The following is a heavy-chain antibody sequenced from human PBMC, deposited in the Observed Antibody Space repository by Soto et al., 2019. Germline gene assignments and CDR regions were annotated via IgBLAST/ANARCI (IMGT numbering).Heavy chain of an antibody. J-gene: IGHJ4*02. Sequence: PAETLCLTCPVAGGSLSSPRDYLAWIRPSPGRGLEWIASIYYSGSTYHNPSLKSRISISVDTSKNQFSLNLTSVTAADTAVYYCARHGLTAYMVYYFDFWGQGTLVTVSS. CDR3: ARHGLTAYMVYYFDF. CDR2: IYYSGST. CDR1: GGSLSSPRDY. V-gene: IGHV4-39*01. D-gene: IGHD3-16*01.